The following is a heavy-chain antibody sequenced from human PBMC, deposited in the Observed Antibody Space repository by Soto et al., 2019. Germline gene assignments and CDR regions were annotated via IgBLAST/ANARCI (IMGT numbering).Heavy chain of an antibody. CDR1: GGSFSGYY. J-gene: IGHJ4*02. D-gene: IGHD5-12*01. CDR2: INHSGST. V-gene: IGHV4-34*01. CDR3: ARGLAAIATHYFDY. Sequence: QVQLQQWGAGLLKPSETLSLTCAVYGGSFSGYYWSRIRQPPGKGLEWIGEINHSGSTHYNSSLKSRVTISVDTSMNQFSLKLSSVTAADTAVYYCARGLAAIATHYFDYWAQGTLVTVSS.